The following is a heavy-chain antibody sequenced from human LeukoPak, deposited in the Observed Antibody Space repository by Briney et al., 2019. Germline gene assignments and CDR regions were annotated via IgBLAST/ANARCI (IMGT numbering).Heavy chain of an antibody. V-gene: IGHV3-53*01. Sequence: GGSLRLSCKGSGFTVSTNSWSWVRHAPGKGLEWVSFISSGGNTDHSDSVKGRFTISRDNSKNTLYLQMNSLRAEDTAIYYCARRAGEYSHPYDYWGQGTLVTVSS. CDR2: ISSGGNT. CDR3: ARRAGEYSHPYDY. J-gene: IGHJ4*02. CDR1: GFTVSTNS. D-gene: IGHD2-15*01.